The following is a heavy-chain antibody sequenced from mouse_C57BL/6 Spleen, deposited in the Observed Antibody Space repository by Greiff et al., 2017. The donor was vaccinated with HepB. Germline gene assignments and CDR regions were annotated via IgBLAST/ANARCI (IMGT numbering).Heavy chain of an antibody. J-gene: IGHJ2*01. V-gene: IGHV1-82*01. CDR1: GYAFSSSW. CDR3: AHITTVVATGGY. Sequence: VKLQQSGPELVKPGASVKISCKASGYAFSSSWMNWVKQRPGKGLEWIGRIYPGDGDTNYNGKFKGKATLTADKSSSTAYMQLSSLTSEDSAVYFCAHITTVVATGGYWGQGTTLTVSS. CDR2: IYPGDGDT. D-gene: IGHD1-1*01.